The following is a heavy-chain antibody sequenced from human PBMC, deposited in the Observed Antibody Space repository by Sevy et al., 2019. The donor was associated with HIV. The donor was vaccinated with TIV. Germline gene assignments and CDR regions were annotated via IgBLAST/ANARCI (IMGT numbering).Heavy chain of an antibody. D-gene: IGHD6-19*01. Sequence: GGSLRLSCAASGFIVTSHYMAWVRQAPGKGLEWVSSIYTGGGTYYADSVKGRFTISRENAKNSLYLQMNSLRVGDTAVYYCARAYSSGWYDYWGQGTLVTVSS. CDR2: IYTGGGT. V-gene: IGHV3-53*01. CDR3: ARAYSSGWYDY. J-gene: IGHJ4*02. CDR1: GFIVTSHY.